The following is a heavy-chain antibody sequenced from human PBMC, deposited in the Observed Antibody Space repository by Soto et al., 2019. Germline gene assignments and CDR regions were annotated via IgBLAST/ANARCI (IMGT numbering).Heavy chain of an antibody. D-gene: IGHD6-6*01. J-gene: IGHJ4*02. CDR2: INHSGST. CDR3: AIAARSHYYFDY. CDR1: GGSFSGYY. Sequence: SETLSLTCAVYGGSFSGYYWSWIRQPPGKGLEWIGEINHSGSTNYNPSLKSRVTISVDTSKNQFSLKLSSVTAADTAVYYCAIAARSHYYFDYWGQGTLVTVSS. V-gene: IGHV4-34*01.